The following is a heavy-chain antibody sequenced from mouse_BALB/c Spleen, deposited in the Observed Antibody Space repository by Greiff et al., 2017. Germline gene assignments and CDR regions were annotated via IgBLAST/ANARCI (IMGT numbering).Heavy chain of an antibody. J-gene: IGHJ3*01. CDR3: AREGVYRYFAY. V-gene: IGHV3-2*02. CDR1: GYSITSDYA. CDR2: ISYSGST. Sequence: EVKLQESGPGLVKPSQSLSLTCTVTGYSITSDYAWNWIRQFPGNKLEWMGYISYSGSTSYNPSLKSRISITRDTSKNQFFLQLNSVTTEDTATYYCAREGVYRYFAYWGQGTLVTVSA. D-gene: IGHD2-14*01.